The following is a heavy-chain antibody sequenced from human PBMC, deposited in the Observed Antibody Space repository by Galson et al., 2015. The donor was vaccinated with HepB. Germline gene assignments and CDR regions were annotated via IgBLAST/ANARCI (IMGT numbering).Heavy chain of an antibody. CDR3: ARVVYHQLLYGRWFDY. Sequence: SLRLSCAASGFTFSNSSINWVRQAPGKGLEWVSFISSSSSYIYYADSVKGRFTISRDNAKSSLYLQMNSLRAADTAVYYCARVVYHQLLYGRWFDYWGQGTLVTVSS. V-gene: IGHV3-21*04. CDR1: GFTFSNSS. CDR2: ISSSSSYI. D-gene: IGHD2-2*02. J-gene: IGHJ4*02.